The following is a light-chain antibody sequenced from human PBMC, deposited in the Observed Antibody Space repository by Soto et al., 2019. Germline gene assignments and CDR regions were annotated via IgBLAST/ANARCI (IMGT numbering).Light chain of an antibody. J-gene: IGKJ5*01. CDR1: QRISNY. CDR3: QKYNSGLIT. V-gene: IGKV1-27*01. Sequence: DIQITQSPSSVSAYVGASVTIPCRASQRISNYLNWYQQKPWKSPKLLIYPAYTLQSGVPSRFSCSVSGTYFTLTISSLQPEDVAIYYCQKYNSGLITFGQGTRLEIK. CDR2: PAY.